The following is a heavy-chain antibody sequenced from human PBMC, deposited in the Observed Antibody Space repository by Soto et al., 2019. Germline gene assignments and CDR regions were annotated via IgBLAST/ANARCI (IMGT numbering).Heavy chain of an antibody. D-gene: IGHD5-18*01. CDR1: GCTVTNND. J-gene: IGHJ5*02. CDR2: MNPGSGDT. CDR3: ARMASFGSLNWFDP. V-gene: IGHV1-8*01. Sequence: GASVKVSCKASGCTVTNNDATWVRQATGQGLEWMGLMNPGSGDTGYAQKFQGRVTMTRNISIATAYMELSSLRSEDTAIYYCARMASFGSLNWFDPWGQGTLVTVSS.